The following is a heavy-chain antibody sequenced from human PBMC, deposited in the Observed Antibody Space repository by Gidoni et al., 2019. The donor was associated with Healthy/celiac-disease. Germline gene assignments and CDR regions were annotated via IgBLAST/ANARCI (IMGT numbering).Heavy chain of an antibody. CDR2: IYWNDDK. CDR3: AHKRGRGDIVLK. D-gene: IGHD2-8*01. V-gene: IGHV2-5*01. J-gene: IGHJ4*02. Sequence: QITLKESGPTLVKPTQTLPLTCTFSGFSLSTSGVGVGWIRQPPGKALEWLALIYWNDDKRYSPSLKSRLTITKDTSKNQVVLTMTNMDPVDTATYYCAHKRGRGDIVLKWGQGTLVTVSS. CDR1: GFSLSTSGVG.